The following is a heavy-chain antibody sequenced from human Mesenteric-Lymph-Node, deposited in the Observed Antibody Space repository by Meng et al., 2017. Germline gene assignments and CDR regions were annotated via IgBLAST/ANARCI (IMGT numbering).Heavy chain of an antibody. CDR3: GSGNYFDY. CDR2: VRDKANNYAT. Sequence: EVQLVDSGGGLVQPGGSRKLSCAASGFTFSGSAMHWVRQASGKGLEWVGRVRDKANNYATSYAESVKGRFTISRDDSRNTAYLQMDSLKTEDTAVYYCGSGNYFDYWGQGTLVTVSS. J-gene: IGHJ4*02. V-gene: IGHV3-73*01. CDR1: GFTFSGSA. D-gene: IGHD1-26*01.